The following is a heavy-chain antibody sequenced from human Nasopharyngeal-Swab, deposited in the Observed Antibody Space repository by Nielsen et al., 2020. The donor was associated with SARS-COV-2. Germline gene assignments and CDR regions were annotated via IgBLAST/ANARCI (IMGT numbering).Heavy chain of an antibody. Sequence: GGSLRLSCAASGFTFSSYGMHWVRQAPGKGLEWVAVISYDGSNKYYADSVKGRFTISRDNSKNTLYLQMNSLRAEDTAVYYCARGSGSYKEILFDYWGRGTLVTVSS. V-gene: IGHV3-30*03. CDR2: ISYDGSNK. CDR1: GFTFSSYG. D-gene: IGHD1-26*01. CDR3: ARGSGSYKEILFDY. J-gene: IGHJ4*02.